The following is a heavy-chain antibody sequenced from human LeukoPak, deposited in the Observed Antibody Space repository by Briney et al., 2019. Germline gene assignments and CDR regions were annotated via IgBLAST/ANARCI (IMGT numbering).Heavy chain of an antibody. CDR2: INPNSGGT. Sequence: ASVKVSCKASGYTFTGYYMHWVRQAPGQGLGWMGWINPNSGGTNYAQKFQGRVTMTRDTSISTAYMELSRLRSDDTAVYYCARESLWSGYNWFDPWGQGTLVTVSS. V-gene: IGHV1-2*02. CDR3: ARESLWSGYNWFDP. CDR1: GYTFTGYY. J-gene: IGHJ5*02. D-gene: IGHD3-3*01.